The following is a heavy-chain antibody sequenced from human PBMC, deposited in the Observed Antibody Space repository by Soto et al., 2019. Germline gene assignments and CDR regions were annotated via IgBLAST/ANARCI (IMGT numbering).Heavy chain of an antibody. CDR2: IKHTGDA. Sequence: QVHLQESGPGLVKPSETLSLTCAVSGDSIKTETWWSWLRQLPGTGLEWIGEIKHTGDANANPALRSRVAMPVDRTKTHFLLNLRSVGSAGTAVYFCASEGRLRWFEPWGQGTLVTVSS. J-gene: IGHJ5*01. CDR3: ASEGRLRWFEP. V-gene: IGHV4-4*02. CDR1: GDSIKTETW.